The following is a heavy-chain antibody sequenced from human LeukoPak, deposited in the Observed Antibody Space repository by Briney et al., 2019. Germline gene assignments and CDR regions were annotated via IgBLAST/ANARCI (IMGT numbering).Heavy chain of an antibody. Sequence: PGGSLRLSCAASGFTFTRYGMHWVRQAPGKGLEWVAVIWYDGTNKYYADSVKGRFTISRDTSKNTLYLQMNSLTAEDTAVYYCAGVSESGNSDYWGQGTLVTVSS. J-gene: IGHJ4*02. CDR3: AGVSESGNSDY. CDR2: IWYDGTNK. V-gene: IGHV3-33*01. CDR1: GFTFTRYG. D-gene: IGHD4-23*01.